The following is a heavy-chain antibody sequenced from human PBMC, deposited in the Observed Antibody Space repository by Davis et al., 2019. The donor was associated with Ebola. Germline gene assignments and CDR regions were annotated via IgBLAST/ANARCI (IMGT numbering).Heavy chain of an antibody. Sequence: ASVPVSCKASGYTFPSYDLNWVRQATGQGLEWMGWMNPNSGNTGYAQKFQGRVTITRNTSISTAYMELSSLRSEDTAVYYCARRNGEARRGYYYYYMDVWGKGTTVTVSS. D-gene: IGHD6-6*01. J-gene: IGHJ6*03. CDR2: MNPNSGNT. CDR3: ARRNGEARRGYYYYYMDV. V-gene: IGHV1-8*03. CDR1: GYTFPSYD.